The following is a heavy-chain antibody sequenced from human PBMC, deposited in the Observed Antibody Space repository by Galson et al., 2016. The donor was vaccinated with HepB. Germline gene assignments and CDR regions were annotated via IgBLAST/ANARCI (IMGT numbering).Heavy chain of an antibody. CDR1: GFTFHAYA. D-gene: IGHD4-17*01. Sequence: SLRLSCAASGFTFHAYAMHWVRQAPGKGLEWVSGIGWNGGSLDYADSVKGRFTISRDNAENSLYLQMNSLRAEDTAFYYCARDPGYGEYLPGYFDIWGPGTLVTVSS. CDR3: ARDPGYGEYLPGYFDI. J-gene: IGHJ2*01. CDR2: IGWNGGSL. V-gene: IGHV3-9*01.